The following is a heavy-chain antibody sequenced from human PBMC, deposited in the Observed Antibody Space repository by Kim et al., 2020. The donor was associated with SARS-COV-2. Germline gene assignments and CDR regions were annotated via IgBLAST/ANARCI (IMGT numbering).Heavy chain of an antibody. CDR2: INHSGST. V-gene: IGHV4-34*01. CDR3: ARKGYYGSGSYYFPYYYYGMDV. CDR1: GGSFSGYY. J-gene: IGHJ6*02. D-gene: IGHD3-10*01. Sequence: SETLSLTCAVYGGSFSGYYWSWIRQPPGKGLEWIGEINHSGSTNYNPSLKSRVTISVDTSKNQFSLKLSSVTAADTAVYYCARKGYYGSGSYYFPYYYYGMDVWGQGTTVTVSS.